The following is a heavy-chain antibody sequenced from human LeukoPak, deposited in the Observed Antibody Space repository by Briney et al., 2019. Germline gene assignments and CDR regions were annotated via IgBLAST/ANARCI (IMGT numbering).Heavy chain of an antibody. D-gene: IGHD7-27*01. CDR1: GDSISRGNYY. CDR3: ARDRAGDSFDI. V-gene: IGHV4-61*02. Sequence: SQTLSLTCTVSGDSISRGNYYWTWIRQPAGKRLEWIGRIHTSGSTNYNPSLKSQVTISMDTSKNQFSLNLNSVTAADTAGYYCARDRAGDSFDIWGQGTMVTVSS. CDR2: IHTSGST. J-gene: IGHJ3*02.